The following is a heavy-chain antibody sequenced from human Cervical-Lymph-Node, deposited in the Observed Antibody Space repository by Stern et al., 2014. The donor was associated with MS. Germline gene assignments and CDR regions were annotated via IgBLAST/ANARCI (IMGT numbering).Heavy chain of an antibody. J-gene: IGHJ6*02. Sequence: EVQLLESGGDLVQPGGSLRLSCAASGFTFNKYAMNWVRQAPGQGLEWVSTISGSGGRLYYADSVKGRVTISSDNSANPLYLQLHSLIAEDTAIYYCAKQYFDSSGYSYYYGMDVWGQGTTVTVSS. V-gene: IGHV3-23*01. CDR2: ISGSGGRL. CDR1: GFTFNKYA. D-gene: IGHD3-22*01. CDR3: AKQYFDSSGYSYYYGMDV.